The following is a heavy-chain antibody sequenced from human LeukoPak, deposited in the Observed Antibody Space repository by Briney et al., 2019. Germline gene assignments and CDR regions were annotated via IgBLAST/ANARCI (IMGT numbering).Heavy chain of an antibody. V-gene: IGHV4-38-2*01. CDR2: IYHSGST. CDR1: GYSISSGYY. D-gene: IGHD2-2*01. Sequence: PSETLSLTCDASGYSISSGYYWGWLRQPPGKGLERIGSIYHSGSTYYTPTLKSRVTISVDTSKNPFSLKLSSVTAADTAVYYCASVSPPGKCCYGWDFDFWVQGTLVTVSA. J-gene: IGHJ4*02. CDR3: ASVSPPGKCCYGWDFDF.